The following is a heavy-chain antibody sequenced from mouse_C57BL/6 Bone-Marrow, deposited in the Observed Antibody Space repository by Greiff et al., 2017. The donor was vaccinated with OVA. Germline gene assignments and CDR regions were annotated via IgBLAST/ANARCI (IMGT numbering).Heavy chain of an antibody. Sequence: QVQLKQPGAELVKPGASVKLSCKASGYTFTSYWMHWVKQRPGQGLEWIGMIHPNSGSTNYNEKFKSKATLTVDKSSSTAYMQLSSLTSEDSAVYYCARYYGNPAWFAYWGQGTLVTVSA. CDR2: IHPNSGST. J-gene: IGHJ3*01. CDR3: ARYYGNPAWFAY. CDR1: GYTFTSYW. D-gene: IGHD2-1*01. V-gene: IGHV1-64*01.